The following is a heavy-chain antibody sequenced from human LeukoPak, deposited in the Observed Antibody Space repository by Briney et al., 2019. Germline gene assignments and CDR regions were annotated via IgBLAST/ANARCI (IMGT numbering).Heavy chain of an antibody. D-gene: IGHD3-10*01. CDR2: INHSGST. CDR1: GGSLSGYY. V-gene: IGHV4-34*01. CDR3: ARRLWFGDAKPFDS. Sequence: SETLSLTCAVYGGSLSGYYWSWIRQPPGKGLEWIGEINHSGSTNYNPSLKSRVTISVDTSKNQFSLKLSSVTAADTAVYYCARRLWFGDAKPFDSWGQGTLVTVSS. J-gene: IGHJ4*02.